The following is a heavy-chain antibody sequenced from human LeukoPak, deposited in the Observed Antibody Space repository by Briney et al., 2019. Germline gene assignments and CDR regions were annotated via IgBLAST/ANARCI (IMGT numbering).Heavy chain of an antibody. Sequence: GGSLRLSCAASGFTFSSYSMNWVRQAPGKGLEWVAVISYDGSNKYYADSVKGRFTISRDNSKNTLYLQMNSLRAEDTAVYYCARDHGRLLYNWFDPWGQGTLVTVSS. CDR2: ISYDGSNK. CDR3: ARDHGRLLYNWFDP. CDR1: GFTFSSYS. V-gene: IGHV3-30*03. J-gene: IGHJ5*02. D-gene: IGHD2-2*01.